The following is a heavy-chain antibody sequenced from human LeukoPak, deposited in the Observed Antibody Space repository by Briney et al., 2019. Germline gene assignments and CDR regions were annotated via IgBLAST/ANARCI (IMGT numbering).Heavy chain of an antibody. D-gene: IGHD6-13*01. CDR1: GGTLSSYA. V-gene: IGHV1-69*01. Sequence: SVKVSCKASGGTLSSYAISWVRQAPGQGLEWMGGIIPIFGTANYAQKFQGRVTITADESTSTAYMELSSLRSEDTAVYYCARSTVGESSSWNYFDYWGQGTLVTVSS. CDR2: IIPIFGTA. J-gene: IGHJ4*02. CDR3: ARSTVGESSSWNYFDY.